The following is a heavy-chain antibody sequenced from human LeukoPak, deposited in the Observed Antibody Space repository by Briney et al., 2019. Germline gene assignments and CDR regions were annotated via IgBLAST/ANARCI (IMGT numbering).Heavy chain of an antibody. CDR2: IYHSGSA. CDR3: ARRYCSGGYCYSDY. CDR1: GDSISSYY. J-gene: IGHJ4*02. V-gene: IGHV4-59*08. D-gene: IGHD2-15*01. Sequence: SETLSLTCTVSGDSISSYYWSWIRQPPGEGLEWIGYIYHSGSANYSPSLKSRLTMSPDTSRNQFSLKLSSVTAADTAVYYCARRYCSGGYCYSDYWGQGTLVTVSS.